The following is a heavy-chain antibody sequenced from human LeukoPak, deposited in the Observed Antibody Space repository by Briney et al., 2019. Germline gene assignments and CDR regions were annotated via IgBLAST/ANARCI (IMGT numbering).Heavy chain of an antibody. V-gene: IGHV3-74*01. CDR1: GFTFSSYW. J-gene: IGHJ4*02. CDR3: VKKGGNNGRYDYFDY. CDR2: INSDGSST. Sequence: GGSLRLSCAASGFTFSSYWMHWVRQAPGKGLVWVSRINSDGSSTSYADSVKGQFTISRDNSKNTVYLQMDSLRTEDTAVYYCVKKGGNNGRYDYFDYWGQGTLVTVSS. D-gene: IGHD4-23*01.